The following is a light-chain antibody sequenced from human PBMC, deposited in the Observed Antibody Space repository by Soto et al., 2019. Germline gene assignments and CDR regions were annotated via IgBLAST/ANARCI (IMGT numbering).Light chain of an antibody. V-gene: IGLV1-44*01. CDR3: AAWDDSLNGLV. CDR1: SSNIGPNA. Sequence: QSVLTQPPSASGTPGQKVTISCSGRSSNIGPNAVNWYQQLPGTAPKLLLYNNNQRPSGVSDRFSGSKSGTSASLAISGLQSDDEADYHCAAWDDSLNGLVFGTGTKVTVL. CDR2: NNN. J-gene: IGLJ1*01.